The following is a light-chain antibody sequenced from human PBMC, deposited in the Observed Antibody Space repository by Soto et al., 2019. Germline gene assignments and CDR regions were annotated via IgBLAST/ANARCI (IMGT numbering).Light chain of an antibody. V-gene: IGKV1-39*01. Sequence: DIHLTQSPSSLSASVCDSITITCRARQSISTLFNWYQLKPGKAPKLLIYSAASLQRWGPSRVRGSGSGTEITLTISSLQPEDFATYYCQPSYSTPGTFGQGTK. CDR2: SAA. J-gene: IGKJ1*01. CDR1: QSISTL. CDR3: QPSYSTPGT.